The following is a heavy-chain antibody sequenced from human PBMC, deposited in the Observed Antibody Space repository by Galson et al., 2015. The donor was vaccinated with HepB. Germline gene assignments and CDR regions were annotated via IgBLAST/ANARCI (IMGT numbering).Heavy chain of an antibody. V-gene: IGHV4-39*01. J-gene: IGHJ2*01. Sequence: ETLSLTCTVSGGSISSSSYYWGWIRQPPGKGLEWIGSIYYSGSTYYNPSLKSRVTISVDTSKNQFSLKLSSVTAADTAVYYCARRRYYDSSGYYYGLFWYFDLWGRGTLVTVSS. CDR2: IYYSGST. CDR3: ARRRYYDSSGYYYGLFWYFDL. D-gene: IGHD3-22*01. CDR1: GGSISSSSYY.